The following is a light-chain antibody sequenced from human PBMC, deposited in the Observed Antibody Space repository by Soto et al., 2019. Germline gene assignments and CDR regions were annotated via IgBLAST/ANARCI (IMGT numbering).Light chain of an antibody. V-gene: IGKV1-13*02. CDR2: DAN. Sequence: AIQWTQFPSSLSASEGDSFNINCRVRHGIRTYLALHQQKPGKATRLPINDANSLQSVVPSMSRGSGCGTDFTFSITSLQPEDFATDYCQQLNSSPLTFGPGTKVDIK. CDR3: QQLNSSPLT. J-gene: IGKJ3*01. CDR1: HGIRTY.